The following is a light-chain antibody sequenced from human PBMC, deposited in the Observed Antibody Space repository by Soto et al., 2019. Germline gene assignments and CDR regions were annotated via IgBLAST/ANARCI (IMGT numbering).Light chain of an antibody. J-gene: IGKJ1*01. CDR2: GAS. CDR1: ESVSTT. CDR3: QQYDSSPKT. Sequence: EIVITQSPPTLSLSPGERATRSCRASESVSTTLAWYQQKAGQAPRLLIYGASSRATGIPDRFSGSGSGTDFTLTISRLEPEDFAVYYCQQYDSSPKTFGQGTKVDI. V-gene: IGKV3-20*01.